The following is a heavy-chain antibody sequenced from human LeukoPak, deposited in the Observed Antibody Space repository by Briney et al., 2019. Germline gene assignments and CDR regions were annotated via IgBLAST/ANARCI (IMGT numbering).Heavy chain of an antibody. Sequence: SGGSLRLSCAASGVTLSTYAMSWVRQAPGKGLEWVSGISEGGGSTYYADSVKGRFTSSRDNSKNTLYLQMNNLRAEDTAAYYCAKGSFWGQGTLVTVSS. CDR3: AKGSF. CDR1: GVTLSTYA. J-gene: IGHJ4*02. CDR2: ISEGGGST. D-gene: IGHD3-10*01. V-gene: IGHV3-23*01.